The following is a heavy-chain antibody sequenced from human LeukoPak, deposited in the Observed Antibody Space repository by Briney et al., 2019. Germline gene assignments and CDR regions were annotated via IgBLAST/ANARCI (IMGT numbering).Heavy chain of an antibody. D-gene: IGHD4-17*01. V-gene: IGHV4-30-2*01. J-gene: IGHJ4*02. CDR1: GGSISSGIYS. CDR2: IYHSGST. CDR3: ARDNGDYPYYFDF. Sequence: SETLSLTCAVSGGSISSGIYSWNWIRQPPGKGLEWIGYIYHSGSTYYNPSLKSRVTILVDRSKNQFSLKLSSVTAADTAVYYCARDNGDYPYYFDFWGQGTLVTVSS.